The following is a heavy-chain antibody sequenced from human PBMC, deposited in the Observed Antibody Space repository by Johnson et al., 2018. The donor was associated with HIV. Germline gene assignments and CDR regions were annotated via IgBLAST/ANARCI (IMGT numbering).Heavy chain of an antibody. D-gene: IGHD3-16*02. V-gene: IGHV3-30*02. Sequence: QMLLVESGGGVVQPGGSLRISCAASGVTFSSYGMHWVRQAPGKGLEGVAFIRYDGNNKYYADSLKGRFTISRDNSKNMLDLQMNSLRAGDAAVYYCARDYRGRTVDAFDVWGQGTLVIVSS. CDR3: ARDYRGRTVDAFDV. CDR2: IRYDGNNK. CDR1: GVTFSSYG. J-gene: IGHJ3*01.